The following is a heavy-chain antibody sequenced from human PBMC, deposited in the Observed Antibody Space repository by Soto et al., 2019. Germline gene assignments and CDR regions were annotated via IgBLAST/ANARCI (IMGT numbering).Heavy chain of an antibody. Sequence: GGSLRLSCAASGFTFSSYWMSWVRQAPGKGLEWVSHINSDGSTIVYADSVKGRFTISRDNAKSTLFLQMNGLRVEDTAVYYCARDRGYPDSFNIWGQGTTVTVSS. CDR1: GFTFSSYW. D-gene: IGHD3-10*01. CDR2: INSDGSTI. V-gene: IGHV3-74*01. CDR3: ARDRGYPDSFNI. J-gene: IGHJ3*02.